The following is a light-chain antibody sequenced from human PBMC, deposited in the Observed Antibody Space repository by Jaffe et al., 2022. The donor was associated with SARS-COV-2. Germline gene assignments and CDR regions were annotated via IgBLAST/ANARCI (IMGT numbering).Light chain of an antibody. Sequence: DVVLTQSPLSLPVTLGQPASISCRSSQSLVSSDGNTFFHWFHQRPGQSPRRLIYKISNRDSGVPDRFSGSGSGTDFTLKISRVEAEDAGVYYCMQSTHLPSTFGQGTKLEI. V-gene: IGKV2-30*01. J-gene: IGKJ2*01. CDR2: KIS. CDR1: QSLVSSDGNTF. CDR3: MQSTHLPST.